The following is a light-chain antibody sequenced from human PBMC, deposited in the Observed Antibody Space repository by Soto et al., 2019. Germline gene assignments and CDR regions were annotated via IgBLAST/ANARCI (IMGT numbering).Light chain of an antibody. CDR3: QQYNNWPLT. CDR1: QRDSSN. Sequence: EIVMTKSPGTLSVSPGERATLSCRANQRDSSNLAWYQQEPGQGHRLLIYGASTRATGMPARFSGSGSGTEFTLTISSLQSEDFAVYYCQQYNNWPLTFGGGTKVDI. J-gene: IGKJ4*01. CDR2: GAS. V-gene: IGKV3-15*01.